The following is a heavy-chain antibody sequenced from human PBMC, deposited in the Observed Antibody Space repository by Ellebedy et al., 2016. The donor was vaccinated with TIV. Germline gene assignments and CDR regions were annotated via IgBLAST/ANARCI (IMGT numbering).Heavy chain of an antibody. J-gene: IGHJ4*02. Sequence: GGSLRLSCAASGFTFSSYSMNWVRQAPGKGLEWVSSISSSSSYIYYADSVKGRFTISRDNAKNSLYLQMNSLRAEDTAVYYCARYRYGGYDLDYWGQGTLVTVSS. D-gene: IGHD5-12*01. CDR1: GFTFSSYS. CDR3: ARYRYGGYDLDY. V-gene: IGHV3-21*04. CDR2: ISSSSSYI.